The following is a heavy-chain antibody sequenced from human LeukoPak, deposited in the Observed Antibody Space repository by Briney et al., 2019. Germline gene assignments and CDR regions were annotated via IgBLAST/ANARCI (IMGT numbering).Heavy chain of an antibody. CDR2: LISGGST. J-gene: IGHJ3*02. D-gene: IGHD4-23*01. CDR3: AKTHAGNLFDTFDS. CDR1: GFTFSSSA. V-gene: IGHV3-23*01. Sequence: GGSLRLSCAASGFTFSSSAMTWVRQAPGKGLEWVSTLISGGSTYYAGSVKGRFTISRDNSKNTLYLQMNSLRAEDTAVYYCAKTHAGNLFDTFDSWGQGTMVTVSS.